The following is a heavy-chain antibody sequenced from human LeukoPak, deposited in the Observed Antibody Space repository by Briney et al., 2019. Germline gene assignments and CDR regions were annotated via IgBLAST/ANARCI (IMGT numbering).Heavy chain of an antibody. CDR2: ISYDGSDGSDK. J-gene: IGHJ4*02. CDR1: GFTFSSYG. Sequence: PGGSLRLSCAASGFTFSSYGMHWVRQAPGKGLEWVALISYDGSDGSDKYYADSVKGRFTISRDNSKNTLYLQMNSLRAEDTAVYYCAKDFRDFYYDTSAFYFDYWGQGTLVTVSS. D-gene: IGHD3-22*01. CDR3: AKDFRDFYYDTSAFYFDY. V-gene: IGHV3-30*18.